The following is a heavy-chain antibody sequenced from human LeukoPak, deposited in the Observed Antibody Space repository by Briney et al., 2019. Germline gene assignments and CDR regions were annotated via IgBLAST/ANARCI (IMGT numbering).Heavy chain of an antibody. CDR3: ARDPASCSQEACYMDV. D-gene: IGHD2-2*01. Sequence: PSETLSLTCTVSGGSISSYYWSWVRQPPGKGLEWIGYIYYSGSTNYNPSLKSRVTISVDTSKNQFSLKLSSVTAADTAVYYCARDPASCSQEACYMDVWGKGTTVTVSS. CDR1: GGSISSYY. V-gene: IGHV4-59*01. J-gene: IGHJ6*03. CDR2: IYYSGST.